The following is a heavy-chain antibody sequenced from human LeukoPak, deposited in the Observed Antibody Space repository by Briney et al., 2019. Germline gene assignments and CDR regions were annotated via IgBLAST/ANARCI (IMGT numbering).Heavy chain of an antibody. J-gene: IGHJ4*02. CDR2: ISYAGSNK. CDR3: ARDPLPGYDSYAYYFDY. CDR1: GYTFSSYA. D-gene: IGHD3-16*01. Sequence: GRSLRLSCAASGYTFSSYAMHWVRQAPGKGLEWVAVISYAGSNKYYADSVKGRFTISRDNSKNTLYLQMNSLRAEDTAVYYCARDPLPGYDSYAYYFDYWGQGTLVTVSS. V-gene: IGHV3-30*04.